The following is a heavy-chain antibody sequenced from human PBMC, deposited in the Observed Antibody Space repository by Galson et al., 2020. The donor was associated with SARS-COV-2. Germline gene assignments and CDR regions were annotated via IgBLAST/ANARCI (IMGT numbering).Heavy chain of an antibody. CDR2: ISSSSSYI. CDR3: ARDGQTSSGWAFDY. J-gene: IGHJ4*02. V-gene: IGHV3-21*01. D-gene: IGHD6-19*01. CDR1: GFTFSSYS. Sequence: RLSCAASGFTFSSYSMNWVRQAPGKGLEWVSSISSSSSYIYYADSVKGRFTISRDSSKNTVYLQMNNLRADDTAVYYCARDGQTSSGWAFDYWGQGTLVTVSS.